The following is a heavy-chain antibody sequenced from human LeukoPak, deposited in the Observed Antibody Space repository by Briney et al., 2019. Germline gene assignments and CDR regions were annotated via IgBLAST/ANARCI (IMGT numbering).Heavy chain of an antibody. Sequence: PGGSLRLSCAASGFSFTTYEMNWVRQAPGKGLEWVSYISRSGNTKYYSDSVKGRFTISRDNVKDSLYLQMNSLRAEDTAVYYCARDLDGYNTFDYWGQGTQVTVSS. CDR1: GFSFTTYE. D-gene: IGHD5-24*01. J-gene: IGHJ4*02. CDR2: ISRSGNTK. V-gene: IGHV3-48*03. CDR3: ARDLDGYNTFDY.